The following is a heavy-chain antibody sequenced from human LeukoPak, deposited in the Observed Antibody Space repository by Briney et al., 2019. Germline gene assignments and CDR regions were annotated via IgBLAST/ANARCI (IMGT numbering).Heavy chain of an antibody. Sequence: GGSLRLSCAASGFTLCSYAMSWVRQAPGEGLEWVSTICYCGGRTDYADSVKGRFAISRDSSKNTLYLQMNGLRGDDTAIYYCAKDDGGSPPDAFDIWGQGTLVSVSS. D-gene: IGHD1-26*01. CDR2: ICYCGGRT. CDR1: GFTLCSYA. J-gene: IGHJ3*02. CDR3: AKDDGGSPPDAFDI. V-gene: IGHV3-23*01.